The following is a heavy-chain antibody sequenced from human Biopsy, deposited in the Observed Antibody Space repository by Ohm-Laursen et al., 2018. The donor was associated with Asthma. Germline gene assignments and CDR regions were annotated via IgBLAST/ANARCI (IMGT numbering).Heavy chain of an antibody. Sequence: ASVKVSCKASGYTFINYAIHWVRQAPGQRLEWMGWINAGNGNTKYSQKFQGRVTITRDTSASTAYMNLSSLRSEDAAVYYCARTYYDFLTGQVNDAFGIWGQGTVVTVSS. CDR2: INAGNGNT. V-gene: IGHV1-3*01. CDR3: ARTYYDFLTGQVNDAFGI. D-gene: IGHD3-9*01. J-gene: IGHJ3*02. CDR1: GYTFINYA.